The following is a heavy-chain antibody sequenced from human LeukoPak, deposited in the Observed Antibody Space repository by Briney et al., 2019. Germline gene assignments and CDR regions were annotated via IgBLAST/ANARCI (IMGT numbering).Heavy chain of an antibody. D-gene: IGHD6-6*01. V-gene: IGHV4-59*08. Sequence: PSETLSLTCTVSGGSISSYYWSWIRQPPGKGLEWIGYIYYSGSTNYNPSLKSRVTISVDTSKNQFSLKLSSVTAADTAVYYCARREAARRYYFDYWGQGTLVTVSS. CDR3: ARREAARRYYFDY. CDR2: IYYSGST. CDR1: GGSISSYY. J-gene: IGHJ4*02.